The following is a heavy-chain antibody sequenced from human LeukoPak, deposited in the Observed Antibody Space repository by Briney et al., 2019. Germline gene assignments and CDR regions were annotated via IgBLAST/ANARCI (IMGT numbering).Heavy chain of an antibody. CDR2: IGTAGDT. V-gene: IGHV3-13*01. CDR1: GFTFSSHD. J-gene: IGHJ4*02. Sequence: GGSLRLSCAASGFTFSSHDMHWVRQATGKGLEWVSTIGTAGDTYYPGSVKGRFTISRENAKNSLNLQMNILKAGDTAVYYCARGGPGYYLDYWGQGTLVTVSP. CDR3: ARGGPGYYLDY.